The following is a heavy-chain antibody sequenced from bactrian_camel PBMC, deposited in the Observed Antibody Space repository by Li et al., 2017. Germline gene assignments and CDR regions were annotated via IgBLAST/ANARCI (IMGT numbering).Heavy chain of an antibody. D-gene: IGHD4*01. V-gene: IGHV3S1*01. Sequence: VQLVESGGGLVQAGGSLRLSCVASGYTYTMAWFRQAPGKEREGVAAICTYGGSTDTDTSVKGRFTISQDNAKNTLYLQLNNLTTEDTAIYYCAKDEGWTLDYAETQGTQVTVS. J-gene: IGHJ4*01. CDR2: ICTYGGST. CDR1: GYTYT.